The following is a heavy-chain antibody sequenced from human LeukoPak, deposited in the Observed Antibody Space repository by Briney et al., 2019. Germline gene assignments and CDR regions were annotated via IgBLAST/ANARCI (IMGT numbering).Heavy chain of an antibody. Sequence: ASVKVSCKSSGYTFTGYFIHWVRQAPGQGFEWMGWINPNSGGTNYAQNFQGRVTMTRDTSISTTYVELTRLTSDDTAVYYCARRGAEYTTSSYGWLDPWGQGTLVTVSS. CDR3: ARRGAEYTTSSYGWLDP. CDR2: INPNSGGT. CDR1: GYTFTGYF. D-gene: IGHD6-6*01. V-gene: IGHV1-2*02. J-gene: IGHJ5*02.